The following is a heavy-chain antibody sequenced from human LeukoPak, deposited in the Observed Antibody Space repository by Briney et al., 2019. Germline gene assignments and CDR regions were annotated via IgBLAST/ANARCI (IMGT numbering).Heavy chain of an antibody. CDR2: ISSSSSYI. J-gene: IGHJ4*02. D-gene: IGHD6-19*01. CDR3: ARVQAVAGKD. V-gene: IGHV3-21*01. CDR1: GFTVSSNY. Sequence: KPGGSLRLSCAASGFTVSSNYMNWVRQAPGKGLEWVSSISSSSSYIYYADSVKGRFTISRDNAKNSLYLQMNSLRAEDTAVYYCARVQAVAGKDWGQGTLVTVSS.